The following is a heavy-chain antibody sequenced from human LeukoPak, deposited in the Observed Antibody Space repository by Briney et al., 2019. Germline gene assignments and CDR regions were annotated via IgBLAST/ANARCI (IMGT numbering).Heavy chain of an antibody. CDR2: INPNSGGT. V-gene: IGHV1-2*06. Sequence: AASVKVSCKASGYTFTGYYMHWVRQAPGQGLEWMGRINPNSGGTNYAQEFQGRVTMTRDTSISTAYMELSRLRSDDTAVYYCARVNGSGWYGEYFQHWGQGTLVTVSS. CDR1: GYTFTGYY. J-gene: IGHJ1*01. CDR3: ARVNGSGWYGEYFQH. D-gene: IGHD6-19*01.